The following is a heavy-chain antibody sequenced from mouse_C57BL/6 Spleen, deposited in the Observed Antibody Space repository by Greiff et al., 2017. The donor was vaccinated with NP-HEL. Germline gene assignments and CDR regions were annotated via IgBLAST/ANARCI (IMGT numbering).Heavy chain of an antibody. CDR2: IYPRSGNT. J-gene: IGHJ4*01. CDR1: GYTFTSYG. CDR3: ARWDYDFYYYAMDY. D-gene: IGHD2-4*01. Sequence: QVQLQQSGAELARPGASVKLSCKASGYTFTSYGISWVKQRTGQGLEWIGEIYPRSGNTYYNETFKGKATLTADKSYSTAYMELRSLTSEDSAVYFCARWDYDFYYYAMDYWGQGTSVTVSS. V-gene: IGHV1-81*01.